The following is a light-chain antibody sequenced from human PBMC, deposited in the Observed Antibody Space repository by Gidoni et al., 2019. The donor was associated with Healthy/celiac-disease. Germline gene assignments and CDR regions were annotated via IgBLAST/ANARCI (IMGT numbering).Light chain of an antibody. CDR2: AAS. CDR1: QSISSY. CDR3: QQSYSTPPT. V-gene: IGKV1-39*01. Sequence: DIQMTKSPSSLSASVGDRVTITCRASQSISSYLNWYQQKPGKAPKLLIYAASSLQSGVPSRFSGSGSGIDFTLTISSLQPEDFATYYCQQSYSTPPTFGQGTKVEIK. J-gene: IGKJ1*01.